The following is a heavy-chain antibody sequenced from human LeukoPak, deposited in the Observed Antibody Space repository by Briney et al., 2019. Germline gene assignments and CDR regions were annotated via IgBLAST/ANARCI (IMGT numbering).Heavy chain of an antibody. D-gene: IGHD3-10*01. CDR2: IIPIFGTA. CDR3: ARVSESGSYHAPFDY. Sequence: GASVKVSCKASGGTFSSYAISWVRQAPGQGLEWMGGIIPIFGTANYAQKFQGRVTITADESTSTAYMELSSLRSEDTAVYYCARVSESGSYHAPFDYWGQGTLVTVSS. CDR1: GGTFSSYA. V-gene: IGHV1-69*13. J-gene: IGHJ4*02.